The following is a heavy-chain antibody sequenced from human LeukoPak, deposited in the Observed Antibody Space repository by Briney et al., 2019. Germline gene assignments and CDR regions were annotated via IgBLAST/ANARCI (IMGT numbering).Heavy chain of an antibody. CDR3: ARDKGGYYDSSGYLDY. Sequence: ASVKVSCKASGYTFTSYGISWVRQAPGQGLEWMGRIIPILGIANYAQKFQGRVTITADKSTSTAYMELSSLRSEDTAVYYCARDKGGYYDSSGYLDYWGQGTLVTVSS. J-gene: IGHJ4*02. V-gene: IGHV1-69*04. CDR1: GYTFTSYG. CDR2: IIPILGIA. D-gene: IGHD3-22*01.